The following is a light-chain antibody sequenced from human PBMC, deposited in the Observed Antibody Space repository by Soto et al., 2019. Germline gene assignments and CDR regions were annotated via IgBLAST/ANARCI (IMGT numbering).Light chain of an antibody. CDR1: QSVASSK. CDR2: TAS. Sequence: EIVLTQSPGTLSLSPGERATLSCRASQSVASSKLAWYQQKPGQSPRLLIYTASNRATGIPDRFSASGSGPDFTLTISRLEPEDFAVYYCQPYGTAPTTFGGGTKVEIK. CDR3: QPYGTAPTT. V-gene: IGKV3-20*01. J-gene: IGKJ4*01.